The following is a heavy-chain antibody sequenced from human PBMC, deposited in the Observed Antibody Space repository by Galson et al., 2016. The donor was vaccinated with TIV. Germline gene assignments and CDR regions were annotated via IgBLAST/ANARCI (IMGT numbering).Heavy chain of an antibody. CDR1: GFAFSGYS. CDR3: VSSRGTDFWRNFDF. V-gene: IGHV3-21*01. D-gene: IGHD3-3*01. CDR2: ISSPLSDT. J-gene: IGHJ4*02. Sequence: SLRLSCAASGFAFSGYSMNWVRQAPGKGLEWVSLISSPLSDTFYADSVKGRFSISRDNTKNSVHLQMNNLSAEDMAVYYCVSSRGTDFWRNFDFWGQGTLVTVSS.